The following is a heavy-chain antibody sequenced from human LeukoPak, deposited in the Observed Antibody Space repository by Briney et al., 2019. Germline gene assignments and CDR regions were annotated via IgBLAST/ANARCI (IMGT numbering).Heavy chain of an antibody. CDR3: ARHFRSYGGTFDI. CDR1: GGSISSDY. Sequence: SETLSLTCTVSGGSISSDYWSWTRQPPGKGLEWIGYIYYSGGTNYNPSLKSRVTISVDTSKNQFSLRLSSVTAADTAVYYCARHFRSYGGTFDIWGQGTMVTVSS. CDR2: IYYSGGT. J-gene: IGHJ3*02. V-gene: IGHV4-59*08. D-gene: IGHD3-16*01.